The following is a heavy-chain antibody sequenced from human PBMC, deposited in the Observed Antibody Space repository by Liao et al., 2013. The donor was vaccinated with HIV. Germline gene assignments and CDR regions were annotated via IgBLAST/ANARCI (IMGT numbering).Heavy chain of an antibody. Sequence: QVQLQESGPGLVKPSETLSLTCTVSGGSISSSSYYWGWIRQPPGKGLEWIGSIYYSGSTNYNPSLKSRVTISVDTSKNQFSLKLSSVTAADTAVYYCAREPGWFDPWGQGTLVTVSS. V-gene: IGHV4-39*07. CDR3: AREPGWFDP. CDR2: IYYSGST. J-gene: IGHJ5*02. CDR1: GGSISSSSYY.